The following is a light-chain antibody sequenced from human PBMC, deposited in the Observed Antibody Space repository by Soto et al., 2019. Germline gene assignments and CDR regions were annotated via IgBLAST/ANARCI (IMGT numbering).Light chain of an antibody. CDR2: DVS. J-gene: IGLJ1*01. CDR1: SSDVGGYNY. V-gene: IGLV2-14*01. Sequence: QSALTQPASVSGSPGQSITISCTGTSSDVGGYNYVSWYHQHPGKVPKLMIYDVSNRPSGVSNRFSGSKSGNTASLTISGLQAEDEADYYCISYTSSSTLYVFGTGTKLTVL. CDR3: ISYTSSSTLYV.